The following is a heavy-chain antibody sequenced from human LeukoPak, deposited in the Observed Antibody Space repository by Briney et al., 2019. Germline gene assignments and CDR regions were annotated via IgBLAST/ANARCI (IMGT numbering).Heavy chain of an antibody. CDR3: VRDPDILTGYPL. J-gene: IGHJ4*02. CDR2: IYYSGST. V-gene: IGHV4-39*07. D-gene: IGHD3-9*01. Sequence: SETLSLTCTVSGGSISSSSYYWGWVRQPRGKGLEWIGSIYYSGSTYYNPSLKSRVTISVDPSKNQFSLKLSSVPAADTAVYYCVRDPDILTGYPLWGQGTLVTVSS. CDR1: GGSISSSSYY.